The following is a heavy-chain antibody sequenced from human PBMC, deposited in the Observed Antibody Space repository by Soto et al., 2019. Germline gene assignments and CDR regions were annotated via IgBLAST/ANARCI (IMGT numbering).Heavy chain of an antibody. J-gene: IGHJ4*02. Sequence: QVQLQESGPGLVKPSETLSLTCTVSGGSISSYYWSWIRQPPGKGLEWIGYVYYSGSTNYNPSLKSRVTISVDTSKNQFSLKLSSVTAADTAVYYCARGRQQLVGFDYWGQGTLVTVSS. CDR2: VYYSGST. CDR1: GGSISSYY. V-gene: IGHV4-59*01. CDR3: ARGRQQLVGFDY. D-gene: IGHD6-6*01.